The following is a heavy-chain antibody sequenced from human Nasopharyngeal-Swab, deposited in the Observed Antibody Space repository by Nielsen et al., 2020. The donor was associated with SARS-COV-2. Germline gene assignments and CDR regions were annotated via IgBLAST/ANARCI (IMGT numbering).Heavy chain of an antibody. V-gene: IGHV2-70*11. Sequence: SGPPLVQPTETLTLSCTFSGFSLYTRGMFVSWIRQPPGKAPEWLARTDWDGDRYYNPSLKTRLTISRDIAKSQVVLTMTNMAPKDTATYYCTREQPSGDYDYYGMDVWGRGTTVTVSS. CDR3: TREQPSGDYDYYGMDV. J-gene: IGHJ6*02. CDR1: GFSLYTRGMF. CDR2: TDWDGDR. D-gene: IGHD1-1*01.